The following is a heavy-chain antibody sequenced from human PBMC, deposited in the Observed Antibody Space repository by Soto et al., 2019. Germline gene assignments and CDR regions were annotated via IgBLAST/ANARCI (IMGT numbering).Heavy chain of an antibody. D-gene: IGHD4-17*01. V-gene: IGHV4-39*01. CDR2: IYYSGST. Sequence: SETLSLTCTVSGGSISSSSYYWGWIRQPPGKGLEWIGSIYYSGSTYYNPSLKSRVTISVDTSKNQFSLKLSSVTAADTAVYYCATTNGDYGEYFQHWGQGTLVTVSS. CDR1: GGSISSSSYY. J-gene: IGHJ1*01. CDR3: ATTNGDYGEYFQH.